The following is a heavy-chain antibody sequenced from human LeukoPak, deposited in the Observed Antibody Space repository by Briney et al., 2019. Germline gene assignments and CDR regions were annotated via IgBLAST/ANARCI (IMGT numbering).Heavy chain of an antibody. CDR1: GFTFSSYS. J-gene: IGHJ6*03. V-gene: IGHV3-48*04. CDR3: ARTPPSYYMDV. Sequence: GGSLRLSCAASGFTFSSYSMNWVRQAPGKGLEWVSYISSSSSTIYYADSAKGRFTISRDNAKNSLYLQMNSLRAEDTAVYYCARTPPSYYMDVWGKGTTVTVSS. CDR2: ISSSSSTI.